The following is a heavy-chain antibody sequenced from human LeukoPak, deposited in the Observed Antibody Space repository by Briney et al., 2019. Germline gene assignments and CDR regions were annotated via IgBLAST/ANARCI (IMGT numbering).Heavy chain of an antibody. Sequence: GASVKVSCKASGGTFSSYAISWVRQAPGQGLEWMGGIIPIFGTANYAQKFQGRVTITADESTSTAYMELSSLRSEDTAVYYCARTGYCSGGSCYPRGYYYYGMDVWGQGTTVTVSS. D-gene: IGHD2-15*01. V-gene: IGHV1-69*13. CDR3: ARTGYCSGGSCYPRGYYYYGMDV. CDR2: IIPIFGTA. CDR1: GGTFSSYA. J-gene: IGHJ6*02.